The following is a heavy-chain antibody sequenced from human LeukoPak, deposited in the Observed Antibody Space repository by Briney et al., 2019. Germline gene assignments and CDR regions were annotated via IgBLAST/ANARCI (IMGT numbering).Heavy chain of an antibody. CDR1: GFSFSSYG. CDR3: AKGYCSGGSCYPGGFDY. J-gene: IGHJ4*02. D-gene: IGHD2-15*01. CDR2: IWYDGSNK. Sequence: HPGGSLRLSCAASGFSFSSYGMHWVRQAPGKGLEWVAVIWYDGSNKDYADPVKGRFTISRDNSKNTMYLQMNSLRAEDTAVYYCAKGYCSGGSCYPGGFDYWGQGTLVTVSS. V-gene: IGHV3-33*06.